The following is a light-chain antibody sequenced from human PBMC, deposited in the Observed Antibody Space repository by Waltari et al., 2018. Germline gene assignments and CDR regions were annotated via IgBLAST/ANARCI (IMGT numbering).Light chain of an antibody. CDR1: QSLVYSDGTTY. V-gene: IGKV2-30*01. CDR3: MHSVEWPWT. J-gene: IGKJ1*01. Sequence: DVVMTQSPLSLPATLGQPASISCRSSQSLVYSDGTTYLNWFQLRPGQSPRLLLYNVSNRDSGVTDRFSGSGSGTDFTLKISRVEAEDVGVYYCMHSVEWPWTVGQGTKVEVK. CDR2: NVS.